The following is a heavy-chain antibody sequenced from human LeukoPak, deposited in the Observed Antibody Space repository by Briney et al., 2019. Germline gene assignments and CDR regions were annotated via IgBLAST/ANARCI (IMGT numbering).Heavy chain of an antibody. J-gene: IGHJ4*02. V-gene: IGHV3-23*01. CDR3: AKAPRYSSGWSDFDY. CDR2: ITGSGGST. CDR1: GFTFSSNA. D-gene: IGHD6-19*01. Sequence: PGGSLRLSCAASGFTFSSNAMSWVRQAPGKGLEWVSTITGSGGSTYYADSVKGRFTISRDNSKNTLYLQMNSLRTEDTAVYYCAKAPRYSSGWSDFDYWGQGTLVTVSS.